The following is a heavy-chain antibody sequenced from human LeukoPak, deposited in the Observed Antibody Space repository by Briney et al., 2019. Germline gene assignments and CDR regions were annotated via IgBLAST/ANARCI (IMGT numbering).Heavy chain of an antibody. CDR3: ARHGSITMVRGRLRYYYMDV. V-gene: IGHV3-20*04. D-gene: IGHD3-10*01. CDR2: INWNGGNT. CDR1: GFTFDDYG. J-gene: IGHJ6*03. Sequence: GGSLRLSCAASGFTFDDYGMSWVRQAPGKGLEWVSGINWNGGNTVYADSVKGRFTISRDNSKNTLYLQMNSLRAEDTAVYYCARHGSITMVRGRLRYYYMDVWGKGTTVTISS.